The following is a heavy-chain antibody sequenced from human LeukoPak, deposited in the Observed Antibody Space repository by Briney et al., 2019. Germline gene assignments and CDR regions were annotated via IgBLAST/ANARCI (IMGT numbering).Heavy chain of an antibody. J-gene: IGHJ4*02. D-gene: IGHD1-26*01. CDR1: GFTFTSYS. V-gene: IGHV3-23*01. Sequence: GGSLRLSCAASGFTFTSYSMNWVRQAPGKGLEWVSTISGGGGSTYYADSVKGRFTISRDNSKNTLYLQVNSLRAEDTAVYYCAKRGKWDVTPFDYWGQGTLVTVSS. CDR3: AKRGKWDVTPFDY. CDR2: ISGGGGST.